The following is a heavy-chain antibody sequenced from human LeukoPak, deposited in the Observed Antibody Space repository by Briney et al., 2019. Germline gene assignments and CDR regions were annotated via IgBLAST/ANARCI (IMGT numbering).Heavy chain of an antibody. Sequence: GGSLRLSCAASGFTFSSYAINWVRQAPGKGLEWVSSISSRSSYIYYADSLKGRFTISRDNAKNSLYLQMNSLRAEDTAVYYCARTYYDILTGYNPYFDYWGQGILVTVSS. CDR1: GFTFSSYA. J-gene: IGHJ4*02. D-gene: IGHD3-9*01. CDR2: ISSRSSYI. CDR3: ARTYYDILTGYNPYFDY. V-gene: IGHV3-21*01.